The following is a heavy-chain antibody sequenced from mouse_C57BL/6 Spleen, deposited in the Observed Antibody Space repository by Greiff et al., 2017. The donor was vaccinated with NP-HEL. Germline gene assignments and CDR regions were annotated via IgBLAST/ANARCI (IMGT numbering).Heavy chain of an antibody. V-gene: IGHV1-80*01. D-gene: IGHD1-1*01. J-gene: IGHJ1*03. Sequence: QVQLQQSGAELVKPGASVKISCKASGYAFSSYWMNWVKQRPGKGLEWIGQIYPGDGNTNYNGKFKGKATLTADKSSSTAYMQLSSLTSEDSAVYFCARHINYWYFDVWGTGTTVTVSS. CDR3: ARHINYWYFDV. CDR2: IYPGDGNT. CDR1: GYAFSSYW.